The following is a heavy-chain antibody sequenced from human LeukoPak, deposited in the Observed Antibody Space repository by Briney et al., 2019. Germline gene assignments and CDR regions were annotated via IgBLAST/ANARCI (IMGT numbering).Heavy chain of an antibody. CDR3: AKVESYCGGDCYSYYVDF. CDR2: ISGSGGST. CDR1: GFTFSSYA. J-gene: IGHJ4*02. V-gene: IGHV3-23*01. Sequence: GGSLRLSCAASGFTFSSYAMSWVRQAPGKGLEWVSAISGSGGSTYYADSVKGRFTISRDNSKNTLYLQMNSLRAEDTAVYYCAKVESYCGGDCYSYYVDFWGPGTLVTVSS. D-gene: IGHD2-21*01.